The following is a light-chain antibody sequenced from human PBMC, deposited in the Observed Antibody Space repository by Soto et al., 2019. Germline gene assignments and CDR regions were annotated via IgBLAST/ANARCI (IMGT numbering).Light chain of an antibody. V-gene: IGLV2-14*03. CDR3: SSYTISSTLV. J-gene: IGLJ2*01. Sequence: QSALTQPASVSGSPGQSITISCTGTSSDVGGYNYVSWYQHHPGKAPKVMIYDVSNRPSGVSNRFSGSKSGNTASLTISGLQAEDEDDYYCSSYTISSTLVFGGGTKLTVL. CDR2: DVS. CDR1: SSDVGGYNY.